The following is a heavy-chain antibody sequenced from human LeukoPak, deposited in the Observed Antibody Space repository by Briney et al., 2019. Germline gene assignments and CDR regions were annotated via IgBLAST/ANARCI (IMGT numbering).Heavy chain of an antibody. CDR2: IYSSASA. Sequence: SETLSLTCTVSGDSISYHYWSWIRQPAGKGLEWIGRIYSSASANYNPSLKSRVTMSLDTSKNQFSLNLTSVTAADTAVYYCARDLEGAEGLFDYWGQGTLVTVSS. CDR3: ARDLEGAEGLFDY. J-gene: IGHJ4*02. D-gene: IGHD1-26*01. CDR1: GDSISYHY. V-gene: IGHV4-4*07.